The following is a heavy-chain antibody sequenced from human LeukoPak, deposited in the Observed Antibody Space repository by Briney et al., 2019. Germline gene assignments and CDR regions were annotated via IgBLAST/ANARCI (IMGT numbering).Heavy chain of an antibody. CDR2: ISSSGSTI. Sequence: GGSLRLSCAASGFTFSNYEMNWVRQAPGKGLEWVSYISSSGSTIYYADSVKGRFTIPRDNAKNSLYLQMNSLRAEDTAVYYCARDYYGSGSYFYYYYGMDVWGQGTTVTVSS. CDR1: GFTFSNYE. CDR3: ARDYYGSGSYFYYYYGMDV. J-gene: IGHJ6*02. D-gene: IGHD3-10*01. V-gene: IGHV3-48*03.